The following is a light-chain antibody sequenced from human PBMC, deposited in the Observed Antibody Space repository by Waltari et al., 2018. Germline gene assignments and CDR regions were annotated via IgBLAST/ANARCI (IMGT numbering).Light chain of an antibody. J-gene: IGKJ4*01. CDR2: DAS. V-gene: IGKV3-11*01. CDR1: QSGETY. Sequence: EIVLTPSPAILSFSPGASATLACRTSQSGETYLAWYQQRPGQSPRLLIYDASYRATGIPARFSGSGSETDFTLTISSLQPEDFAVYYCQQRRNWPLTFGGGTRVEI. CDR3: QQRRNWPLT.